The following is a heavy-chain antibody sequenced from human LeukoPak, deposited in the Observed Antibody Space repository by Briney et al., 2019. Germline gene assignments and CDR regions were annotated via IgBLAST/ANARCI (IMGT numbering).Heavy chain of an antibody. CDR1: GGSFSGYY. D-gene: IGHD6-13*01. V-gene: IGHV4-34*01. CDR2: INHSGST. J-gene: IGHJ4*02. CDR3: ARGISS. Sequence: SETLSLTCAVYGGSFSGYYWSWIRQPPGKGLEWIGEINHSGSTNYNPSLKSRVTISVDTSKNQFSLKLSSVTAADTAVYYCARGISSWCQGTLVTVSS.